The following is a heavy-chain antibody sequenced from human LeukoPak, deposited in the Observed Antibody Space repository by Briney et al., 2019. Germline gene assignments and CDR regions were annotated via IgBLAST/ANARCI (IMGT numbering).Heavy chain of an antibody. CDR1: GFTFSSYA. Sequence: PGGSLRLSCAASGFTFSSYAMHWVRQAPGKGLEWVAVISYDGSNKYYADSVKGRFTISRDNSKNTLYLQMNSLRAEDTAVYYCARGPRWFGELLYLDYWGQGTLVTVSS. J-gene: IGHJ4*02. D-gene: IGHD3-10*01. CDR2: ISYDGSNK. CDR3: ARGPRWFGELLYLDY. V-gene: IGHV3-30*04.